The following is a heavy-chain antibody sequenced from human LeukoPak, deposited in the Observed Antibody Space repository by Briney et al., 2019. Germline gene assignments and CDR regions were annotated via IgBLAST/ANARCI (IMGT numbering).Heavy chain of an antibody. CDR1: GFTFSTYS. D-gene: IGHD3-10*01. CDR2: ISISSSTI. J-gene: IGHJ4*02. CDR3: ARVYGEGGY. Sequence: GGSLRLSCAASGFTFSTYSMNWVRQAPGKGLEWVSYISISSSTIYYADSVKGRFTISRDNAKNSLYLQMNSLRAEDTAVYYCARVYGEGGYWGQGTLVTVS. V-gene: IGHV3-48*01.